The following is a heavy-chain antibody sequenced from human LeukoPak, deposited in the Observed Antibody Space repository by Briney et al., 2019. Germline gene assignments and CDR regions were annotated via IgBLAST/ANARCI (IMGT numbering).Heavy chain of an antibody. CDR2: IYYSGST. D-gene: IGHD3-3*01. CDR1: GGSISSYY. Sequence: PSETLSLTCTVSGGSISSYYWSWIRQPPGKGLEWIGYIYYSGSTNYNPSLKSRVTISVDTSKNQFSLKLSSVTAADTAVYYCARGRRYYDFWSGSYYYMDVWGKGTTVTVSS. CDR3: ARGRRYYDFWSGSYYYMDV. V-gene: IGHV4-59*01. J-gene: IGHJ6*03.